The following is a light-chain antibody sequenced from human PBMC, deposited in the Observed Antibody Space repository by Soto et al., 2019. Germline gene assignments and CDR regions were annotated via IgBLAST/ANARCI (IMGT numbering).Light chain of an antibody. V-gene: IGKV1-12*01. Sequence: IQMTQSPSSLSACVGDIVTITCRASQSISSWLAWYQQKPGKAPKLLIYKASRLHSGVSSRFSGSGSGTDFTLTISSLQPEDFATYYCQQANSFPINCGQGTRLEIK. CDR3: QQANSFPIN. CDR1: QSISSW. CDR2: KAS. J-gene: IGKJ5*01.